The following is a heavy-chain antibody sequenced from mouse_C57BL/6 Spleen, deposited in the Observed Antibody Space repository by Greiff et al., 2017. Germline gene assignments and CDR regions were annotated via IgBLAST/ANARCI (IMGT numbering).Heavy chain of an antibody. J-gene: IGHJ4*01. Sequence: EVQLVESGEGLVKPGGSLKLSCAASGFTFSSYAMSWVHQTPEKRLEWVAYISSGGDYLYYAATVKGRFTISRDNARNTLYLQMSSLKSEDTAMYYCTRDRSNHAMDYWGQGTSVTVSS. D-gene: IGHD2-5*01. CDR2: ISSGGDYL. V-gene: IGHV5-9-1*02. CDR3: TRDRSNHAMDY. CDR1: GFTFSSYA.